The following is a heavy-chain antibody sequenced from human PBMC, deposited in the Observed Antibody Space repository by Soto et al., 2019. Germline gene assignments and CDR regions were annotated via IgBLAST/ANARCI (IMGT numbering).Heavy chain of an antibody. J-gene: IGHJ4*02. CDR3: ARHTLPYHTFGGVIAFDY. V-gene: IGHV5-51*01. CDR1: GYSFTSYW. CDR2: IYPGDSDT. Sequence: PGESLKISCKGSGYSFTSYWIGWVRQMPGKGLEWMGIIYPGDSDTRYSPSFQGQVTISADKSISTAYLQWSSLKASDTAMYYCARHTLPYHTFGGVIAFDYWGQGTLVTVSS. D-gene: IGHD3-16*02.